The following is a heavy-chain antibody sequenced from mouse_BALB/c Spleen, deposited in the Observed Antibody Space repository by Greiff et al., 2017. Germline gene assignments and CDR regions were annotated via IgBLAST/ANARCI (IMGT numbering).Heavy chain of an antibody. V-gene: IGHV2-6-4*01. CDR1: GFSLSSYS. J-gene: IGHJ3*01. CDR2: IRGGGST. Sequence: VQLVESGPGLVAPSQSLSITCTVSGFSLSSYSVHWVRQPPGKGLEWLGMIRGGGSTDYNSARKSRLSSSNDNSKSQVFLKMNSLQTDDTAMYYCARTTTVVEAPFAYWGQGTLVTVSA. D-gene: IGHD1-1*01. CDR3: ARTTTVVEAPFAY.